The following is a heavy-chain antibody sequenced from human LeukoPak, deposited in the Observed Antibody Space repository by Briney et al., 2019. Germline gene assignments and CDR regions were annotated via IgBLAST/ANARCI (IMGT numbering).Heavy chain of an antibody. CDR3: AKEGYGDCDVPDY. D-gene: IGHD4-17*01. V-gene: IGHV3-30*18. CDR1: GFTFSSYG. Sequence: GGSLRLSCAASGFTFSSYGMHWVRQAPGKGLEWVAVISYDGSNKYYADSVKGRFTISRDNSKNTLYLQMNSLRAEDTAVYYCAKEGYGDCDVPDYWGQGTLVTVSS. CDR2: ISYDGSNK. J-gene: IGHJ4*02.